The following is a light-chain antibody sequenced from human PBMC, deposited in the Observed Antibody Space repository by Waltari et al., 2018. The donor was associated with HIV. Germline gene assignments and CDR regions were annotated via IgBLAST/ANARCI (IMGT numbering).Light chain of an antibody. CDR3: CSYAGSNIHWV. CDR2: GVH. V-gene: IGLV2-11*01. Sequence: HSVLTPARPMSGAPGRSGPHSCTGTPRPVNNYNSPPWYQHHPVEAPKLVIFGVHKRPSGVPDRFSGSNSGHTASLTISGLQAEDEGHYYCCSYAGSNIHWVFGGGTKLTVL. J-gene: IGLJ3*02. CDR1: PRPVNNYNS.